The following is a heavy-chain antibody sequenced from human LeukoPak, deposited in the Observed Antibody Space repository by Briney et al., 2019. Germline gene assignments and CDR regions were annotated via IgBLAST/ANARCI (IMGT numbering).Heavy chain of an antibody. CDR3: ARRRLSSSWYPDYFDY. Sequence: GGSLRLSCAASGFTFSDYYMSWIRQAPGMGLEWLSYISSSGSSIYYADSVKGRFTIPRDNAKNSLYLQMNSLRAEDTAVYYCARRRLSSSWYPDYFDYWGQGTLVTVSS. D-gene: IGHD6-13*01. CDR2: ISSSGSSI. V-gene: IGHV3-11*04. J-gene: IGHJ4*02. CDR1: GFTFSDYY.